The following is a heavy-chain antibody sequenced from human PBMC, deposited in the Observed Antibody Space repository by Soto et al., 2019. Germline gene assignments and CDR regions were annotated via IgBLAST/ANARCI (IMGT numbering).Heavy chain of an antibody. CDR2: IYHSGST. Sequence: SETLSLTCAVSGYSISSGYYWGWIRQPPGKGLEWIGSIYHSGSTYYNPSLKSRVTISVDTSKNQFSLKLSSVTAADTAVYYCARVTPIYKKNIIRGYGPGTGWFDPWGQGTLVTVSS. V-gene: IGHV4-38-2*01. CDR1: GYSISSGYY. D-gene: IGHD3-10*01. J-gene: IGHJ5*02. CDR3: ARVTPIYKKNIIRGYGPGTGWFDP.